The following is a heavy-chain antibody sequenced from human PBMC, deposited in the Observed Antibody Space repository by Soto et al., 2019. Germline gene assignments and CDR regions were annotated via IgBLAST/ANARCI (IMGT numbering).Heavy chain of an antibody. CDR3: ARELASPMVNDYYYYYGMDV. V-gene: IGHV4-59*02. CDR1: GGSVSNYC. D-gene: IGHD3-10*01. Sequence: PSETLSLTCTVSGGSVSNYCWSWIRQPPGKGLEWIGYIYYSGSTNYNPSLKSRVTISVDTSKNQFSLKLRSVTAADTAVYYCARELASPMVNDYYYYYGMDVWGQGTTVTVSS. CDR2: IYYSGST. J-gene: IGHJ6*02.